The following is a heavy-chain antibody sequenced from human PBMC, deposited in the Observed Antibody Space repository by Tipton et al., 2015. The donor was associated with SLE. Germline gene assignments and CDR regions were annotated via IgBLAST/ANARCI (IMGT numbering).Heavy chain of an antibody. V-gene: IGHV4-38-2*02. CDR1: GYSISSGYY. Sequence: TLSLTCTVSGYSISSGYYCGWNRQPPGKGLEWIGSIYDSGSTYYNPSLKSRATISVDTSKNHFSLKLTSVTAADTAVYHCARQQDTSGYYYIWGQGTLVTVSS. D-gene: IGHD3-22*01. CDR3: ARQQDTSGYYYI. CDR2: IYDSGST. J-gene: IGHJ4*02.